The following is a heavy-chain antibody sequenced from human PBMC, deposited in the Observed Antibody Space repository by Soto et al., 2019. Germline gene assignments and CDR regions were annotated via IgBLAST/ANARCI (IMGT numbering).Heavy chain of an antibody. J-gene: IGHJ5*01. D-gene: IGHD2-8*01. CDR3: VRLIGNTCLDS. CDR2: IRKKANSYTT. CDR1: GFTFSDHY. Sequence: GGSLRLSCAASGFTFSDHYMDWIRQPPGKGLEWVGRIRKKANSYTTEYAASVQGRITINPDTSNNQFSLHLSSVTPDDTALSYCVRLIGNTCLDSWGQGTPVTVSP. V-gene: IGHV3-72*01.